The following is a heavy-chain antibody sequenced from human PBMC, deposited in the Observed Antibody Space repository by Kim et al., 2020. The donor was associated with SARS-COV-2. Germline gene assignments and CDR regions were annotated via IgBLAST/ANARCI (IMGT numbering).Heavy chain of an antibody. CDR2: IYYSGST. CDR1: GGSISSSSYY. CDR3: ARHSGSPLGVYYFDY. J-gene: IGHJ4*02. D-gene: IGHD1-26*01. Sequence: SETLSLTCTVSGGSISSSSYYWGWIRQPPGKGLEWIGSIYYSGSTYYNPSLKSRVTISVDTSKNQFSLKLSSVTAADTAVYHCARHSGSPLGVYYFDYWGQGTLVTVSS. V-gene: IGHV4-39*01.